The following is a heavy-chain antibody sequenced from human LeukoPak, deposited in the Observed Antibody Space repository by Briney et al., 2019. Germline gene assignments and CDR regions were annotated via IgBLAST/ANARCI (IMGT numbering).Heavy chain of an antibody. CDR2: LYSDEDK. CDR3: AHWGRGGGHPAVFDY. Sequence: SGPTLAKPTQTLTLTCTFSGFSLSTSPGGVRWIRRPPLQALEWLAPLYSDEDKRYSPSLKSSLTLPEDTSRNQPALTIINMDPVDTATYYCAHWGRGGGHPAVFDYWGQGPLVTVSS. D-gene: IGHD2-15*01. CDR1: GFSLSTSPGG. J-gene: IGHJ4*02. V-gene: IGHV2-5*02.